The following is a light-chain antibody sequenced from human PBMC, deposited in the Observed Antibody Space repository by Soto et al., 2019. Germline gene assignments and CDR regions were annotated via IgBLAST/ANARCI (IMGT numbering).Light chain of an antibody. J-gene: IGKJ1*01. V-gene: IGKV1-5*03. CDR2: KAS. Sequence: DIQMTQSPSTLSASVGARVTITCRASQTISSWLAWYQQKPGKAPKLLIYKASSLESGVPSRFSGSGSGTEFTLTISSLQPDDFATYYRQQYNSYSWTFGQGTKVAIK. CDR1: QTISSW. CDR3: QQYNSYSWT.